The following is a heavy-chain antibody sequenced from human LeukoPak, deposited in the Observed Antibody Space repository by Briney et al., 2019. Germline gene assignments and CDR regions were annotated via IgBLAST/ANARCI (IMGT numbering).Heavy chain of an antibody. Sequence: PSGTLSLTCTVSGGSISSYYWSWIRQPAGKGLEWIGRIYTSGSTNYNPSLKSRVTMSVDTSKNQFSLKLSSVTAADTAVYYCARVGYCSGGSCFDYWGQGTLVTVSS. CDR3: ARVGYCSGGSCFDY. V-gene: IGHV4-4*07. CDR2: IYTSGST. J-gene: IGHJ4*02. D-gene: IGHD2-15*01. CDR1: GGSISSYY.